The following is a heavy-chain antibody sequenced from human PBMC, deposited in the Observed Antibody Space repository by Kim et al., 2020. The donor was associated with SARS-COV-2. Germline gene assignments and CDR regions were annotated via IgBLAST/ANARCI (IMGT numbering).Heavy chain of an antibody. Sequence: SETLSLTCTVSGGSVSSGSYYWSWIRQPPGKGLEWIGYIYYSGSTNYNPSLKSRVTISVDTSKNQFSLKLSSVTAADTAVYYCARKYEHYYGSGSYLDY. CDR3: ARKYEHYYGSGSYLDY. CDR1: GGSVSSGSYY. D-gene: IGHD3-10*01. V-gene: IGHV4-61*01. J-gene: IGHJ4*01. CDR2: IYYSGST.